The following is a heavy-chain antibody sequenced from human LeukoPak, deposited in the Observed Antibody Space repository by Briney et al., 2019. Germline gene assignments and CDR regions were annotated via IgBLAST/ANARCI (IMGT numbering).Heavy chain of an antibody. D-gene: IGHD3-10*01. V-gene: IGHV3-30-3*01. Sequence: GGSLRLSCAASGFIFRSYAMHWVRQAPGKGLEWVAVISYDGSNKYYPDSVKGRFTISRDNSKNTLYMEVNSLRAEDTAVYYCARGAEYYYGSGSIDYWGQGTLVTVSS. CDR2: ISYDGSNK. J-gene: IGHJ4*02. CDR1: GFIFRSYA. CDR3: ARGAEYYYGSGSIDY.